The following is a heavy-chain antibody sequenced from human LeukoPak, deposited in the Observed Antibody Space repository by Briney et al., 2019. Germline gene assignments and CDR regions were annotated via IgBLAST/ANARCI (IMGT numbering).Heavy chain of an antibody. D-gene: IGHD6-6*01. CDR1: GVSISSGGYY. CDR2: MYFSGIT. V-gene: IGHV4-31*03. CDR3: ARDGYSSSSYFDY. Sequence: SQTLSFTCTVSGVSISSGGYYWSWIRQHPGKGLEWIGYMYFSGITSYNPSLKSRVTISVDTSKNQFSLKLSSVTAADTAVYYCARDGYSSSSYFDYWGQGTLVTVSS. J-gene: IGHJ4*02.